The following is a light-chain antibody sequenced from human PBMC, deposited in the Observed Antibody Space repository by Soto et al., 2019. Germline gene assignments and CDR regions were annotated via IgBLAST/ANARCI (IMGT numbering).Light chain of an antibody. V-gene: IGKV1-39*01. CDR2: GAS. Sequence: SQMTQSPSSLSASVGDRVTITGRASQSISSWLAWYQQKPGKAPKLLIYGASTLQDGVPSRFSGSGSGTDFSLTITSLQPEDFGTYYCQQSYSAPPLTFGAGTKVDIK. J-gene: IGKJ4*01. CDR1: QSISSW. CDR3: QQSYSAPPLT.